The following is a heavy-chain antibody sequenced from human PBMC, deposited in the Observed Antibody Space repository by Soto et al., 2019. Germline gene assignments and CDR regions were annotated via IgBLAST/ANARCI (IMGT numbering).Heavy chain of an antibody. Sequence: SLRLSCVASGFTYSRYSIHWVRQAPGKGLEWVAVISFDGGENYYADSVQGRFSLSRDNSKNTVFLQMSSLRAADTALYFCARQGVHAFDYWGPGTLVTVSS. V-gene: IGHV3-30-3*01. CDR1: GFTYSRYS. CDR2: ISFDGGEN. D-gene: IGHD2-8*01. J-gene: IGHJ4*02. CDR3: ARQGVHAFDY.